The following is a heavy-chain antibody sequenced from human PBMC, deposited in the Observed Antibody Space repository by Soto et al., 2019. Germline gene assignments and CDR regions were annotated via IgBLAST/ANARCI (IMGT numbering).Heavy chain of an antibody. CDR1: GFAFSGSA. CDR2: ILYDGSKK. J-gene: IGHJ6*02. CDR3: VKDGSSGWPYFDDMDV. Sequence: LRLSCAASGFAFSGSAMYWVRQASGKGLEWVAVILYDGSKKYYADSVKGRFTISRDNSKNTLYLQMSSLRAEDTALYFCVKDGSSGWPYFDDMDVWGQGTTVTVSS. D-gene: IGHD6-19*01. V-gene: IGHV3-30*04.